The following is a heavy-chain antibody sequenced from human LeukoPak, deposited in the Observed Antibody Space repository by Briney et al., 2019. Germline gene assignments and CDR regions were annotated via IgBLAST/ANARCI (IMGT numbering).Heavy chain of an antibody. CDR2: IYYSGST. V-gene: IGHV4-59*12. D-gene: IGHD3-22*01. CDR3: ARSPQYDSSGYPYY. J-gene: IGHJ4*02. Sequence: SETLSLTCTVSGGSISSYYWSWIRQPPGKGLEWIGYIYYSGSTYYNPSLKSRVTISVDTSKNQFSLKLSSVTAADTAVYYCARSPQYDSSGYPYYWGQGTLVTVSS. CDR1: GGSISSYY.